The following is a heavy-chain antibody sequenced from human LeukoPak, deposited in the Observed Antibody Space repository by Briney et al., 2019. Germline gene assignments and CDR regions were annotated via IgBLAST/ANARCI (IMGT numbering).Heavy chain of an antibody. CDR2: IKTDGSTT. CDR3: ARDTGDYYDSSGHYDY. D-gene: IGHD3-22*01. Sequence: PGGSLRLSCAVSGFTFSNYWMHWVRQAPGKGLVWVSRIKTDGSTTSYADSVKGRFTISRDNAKNSLYLQMNSLRAEDTAVYYCARDTGDYYDSSGHYDYWGQGTLVTVSS. CDR1: GFTFSNYW. V-gene: IGHV3-74*01. J-gene: IGHJ4*02.